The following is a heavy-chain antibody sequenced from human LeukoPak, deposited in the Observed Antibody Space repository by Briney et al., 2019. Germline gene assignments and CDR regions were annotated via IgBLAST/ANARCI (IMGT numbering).Heavy chain of an antibody. V-gene: IGHV1-2*02. CDR2: INPNSGGT. D-gene: IGHD3-9*01. J-gene: IGHJ6*03. Sequence: GASVKVSCKASGYTFTGYYMHWVRQAPGQGLEWMGWINPNSGGTNSAQKFQGRVTMTRDTSISTAYMELSRLRSDDTAVYYCARDYYDILTGPTRPPARYYYYYYMDVWGKGTTVTVSS. CDR3: ARDYYDILTGPTRPPARYYYYYYMDV. CDR1: GYTFTGYY.